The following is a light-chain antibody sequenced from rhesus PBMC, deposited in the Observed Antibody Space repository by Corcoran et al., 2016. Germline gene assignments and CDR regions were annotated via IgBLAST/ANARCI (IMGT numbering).Light chain of an antibody. J-gene: IGKJ4*01. CDR3: QQGYSYPLT. CDR1: QILSNY. V-gene: IGKV1S9*01. CDR2: SAS. Sequence: DIQMTQSPSPLSASVGDRVTITCQASQILSNYLNWYQQKLGKIPKLLIYSASNLQSGIPSRFSGSGSGTDFTLTISSLQPEDFATYYCQQGYSYPLTFGGGAKVELK.